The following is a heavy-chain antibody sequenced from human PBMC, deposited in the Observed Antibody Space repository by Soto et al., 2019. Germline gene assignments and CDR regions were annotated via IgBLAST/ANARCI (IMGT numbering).Heavy chain of an antibody. D-gene: IGHD6-19*01. J-gene: IGHJ6*02. CDR2: ISYDGSNK. CDR1: GFTFSSYA. CDR3: ARAGYSSGWYQSFYYYYGMDV. V-gene: IGHV3-30-3*01. Sequence: GGSLRLSCAASGFTFSSYAMHWVRQAPGKGLEWVAVISYDGSNKYYADSVKGRFTISRDNSKSTLYLQMNSLRAEDTAVYYCARAGYSSGWYQSFYYYYGMDVWGQGTTVTVSS.